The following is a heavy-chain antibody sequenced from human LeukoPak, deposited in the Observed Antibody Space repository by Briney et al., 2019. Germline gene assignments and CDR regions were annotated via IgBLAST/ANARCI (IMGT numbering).Heavy chain of an antibody. D-gene: IGHD3-10*01. CDR3: ARVIREIGALDY. CDR2: ITSGGST. J-gene: IGHJ4*02. V-gene: IGHV3-66*01. CDR1: GFTVTNND. Sequence: GGSLILSCVASGFTVTNNDMNWVRQAPGKGLEWVSVITSGGSTYFADSVKARFTVSRDNTKSTLSLQMNSLRAEDTAVYYCARVIREIGALDYWGQGTLVTVSS.